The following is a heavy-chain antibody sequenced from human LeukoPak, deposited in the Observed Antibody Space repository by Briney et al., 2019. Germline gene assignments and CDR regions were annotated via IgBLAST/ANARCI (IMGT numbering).Heavy chain of an antibody. V-gene: IGHV3-23*01. D-gene: IGHD3-16*01. J-gene: IGHJ6*03. Sequence: PGASLRLSCAASGFTFSSYEMNWVRQAPGKGLEWVSAISGSGGSTYYADSVKGRFTISRDNSKNTLYLQMNSLRAEDTAVYYCANPGEGLSSMIPTKHYYYYYMDVWGKGTTVTVSS. CDR1: GFTFSSYE. CDR3: ANPGEGLSSMIPTKHYYYYYMDV. CDR2: ISGSGGST.